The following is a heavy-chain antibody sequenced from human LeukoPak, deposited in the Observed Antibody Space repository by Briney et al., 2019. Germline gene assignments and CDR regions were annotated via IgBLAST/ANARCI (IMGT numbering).Heavy chain of an antibody. CDR2: IKSKTDGGTT. V-gene: IGHV3-15*01. CDR3: TTDGPIAAAGPIGYYYYYMDV. CDR1: GFTFSNAW. J-gene: IGHJ6*03. D-gene: IGHD6-13*01. Sequence: GGSLRLSCAASGFTFSNAWMSWVRQAPGKGLEWVGRIKSKTDGGTTDYAAPVKGRFTISRDDSKNTLYLQMNSLKTEDTAVYYCTTDGPIAAAGPIGYYYYYMDVWGKGTTVTVSS.